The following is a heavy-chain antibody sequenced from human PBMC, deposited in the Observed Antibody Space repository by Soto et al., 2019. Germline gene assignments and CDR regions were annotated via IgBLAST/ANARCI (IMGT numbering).Heavy chain of an antibody. CDR3: ARDGRAFSIFGETMDV. CDR1: GYTFTNYA. Sequence: VQLLQSGGEVRKPGASVKVSCKTSGYTFTNYAINWVRQAPGQGLQWMGWISAYSGDTKYAQRFQDRLTVTTDPCTTTAYMELRSLRSDDTAVYYCARDGRAFSIFGETMDVWGQGTTVTVSS. J-gene: IGHJ6*02. V-gene: IGHV1-18*01. D-gene: IGHD3-3*01. CDR2: ISAYSGDT.